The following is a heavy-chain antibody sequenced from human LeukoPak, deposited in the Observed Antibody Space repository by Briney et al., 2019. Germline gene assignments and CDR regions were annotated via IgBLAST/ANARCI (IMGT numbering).Heavy chain of an antibody. V-gene: IGHV4-59*01. J-gene: IGHJ6*02. D-gene: IGHD2/OR15-2a*01. CDR2: IYYSGST. CDR1: GGSISSYY. CDR3: SRGVHNSISYYYYGMDV. Sequence: SETLSLTCTVSGGSISSYYWSWIRQPPGKGLEWIGYIYYSGSTNYNPSLKSRVTISVDTSKNQISLKLSSVTAADTAVYYCSRGVHNSISYYYYGMDVWGQGALVTVSS.